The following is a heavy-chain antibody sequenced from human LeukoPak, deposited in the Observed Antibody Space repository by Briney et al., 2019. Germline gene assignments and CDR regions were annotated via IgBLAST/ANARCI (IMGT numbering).Heavy chain of an antibody. CDR3: ARHGVTRLYFDL. CDR1: GGSISSYY. D-gene: IGHD2-8*01. CDR2: TSHSGTT. V-gene: IGHV4-59*08. Sequence: PSETLSLTCTVSGGSISSYYRSWIRQPPGKGLEWIGYTSHSGTTNYDSSLKSRVTMSLDPSRSQLSLNLTSVTAPDTAVYYCARHGVTRLYFDLWGRGTLVTVSS. J-gene: IGHJ2*01.